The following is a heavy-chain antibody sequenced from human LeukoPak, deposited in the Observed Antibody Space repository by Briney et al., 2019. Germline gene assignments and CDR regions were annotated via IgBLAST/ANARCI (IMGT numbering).Heavy chain of an antibody. CDR1: GFTFSSYG. Sequence: GRSLRLSCAASGFTFSSYGMHWVRQAPGKGLEWVAFIRYDGSNKYYADSVKGRFTISRDNSKNTLYLQMNSLRAEDTAVYYCARDDELFGVVIPFDYWGQGTLVTVSS. D-gene: IGHD3-3*01. V-gene: IGHV3-30*02. CDR2: IRYDGSNK. CDR3: ARDDELFGVVIPFDY. J-gene: IGHJ4*02.